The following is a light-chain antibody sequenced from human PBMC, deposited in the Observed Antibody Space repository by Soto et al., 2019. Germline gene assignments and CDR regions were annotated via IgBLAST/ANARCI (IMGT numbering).Light chain of an antibody. CDR2: KAS. J-gene: IGKJ2*01. CDR1: QIIGSW. V-gene: IGKV1-5*03. CDR3: QQYNSYPYT. Sequence: DIQLTQSPSTLSASVGDRVTITCRASQIIGSWLAWYQQKPGRAPKPLIYKASTLESGVPSRFSGSESGTEFTLTISSLQPDDFATSYCQQYNSYPYTFGQGTKLEIK.